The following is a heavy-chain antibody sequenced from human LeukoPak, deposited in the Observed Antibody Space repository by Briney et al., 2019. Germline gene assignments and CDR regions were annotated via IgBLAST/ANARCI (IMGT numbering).Heavy chain of an antibody. CDR1: GFTFSNYG. Sequence: GGSLRLSCAASGFTFSNYGMHWVRQAPGKGLEWVSGISGSGGSTYYADSVKGRFTISRDNSKNTLFLQMNSLRAEDTAVYYCAKVPTYSSSWYAFYFDYWGQGTLVTVSS. CDR3: AKVPTYSSSWYAFYFDY. D-gene: IGHD6-13*01. V-gene: IGHV3-23*01. CDR2: ISGSGGST. J-gene: IGHJ4*02.